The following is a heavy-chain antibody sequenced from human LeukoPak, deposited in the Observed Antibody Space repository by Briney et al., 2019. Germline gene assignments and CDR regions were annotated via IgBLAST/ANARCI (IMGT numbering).Heavy chain of an antibody. V-gene: IGHV3-23*01. CDR1: GFAFSSFA. CDR3: TKELHVAVAVADYYYFYMDV. Sequence: GGSLRLSCAASGFAFSSFAMGWARQSPGKGLEWLSTINGGGNTTFYADSVKGRFTISRDNSKNTLYLHMDGLRPDDTAIYYCTKELHVAVAVADYYYFYMDVWGRGTAVSVSS. J-gene: IGHJ6*03. D-gene: IGHD6-19*01. CDR2: INGGGNTT.